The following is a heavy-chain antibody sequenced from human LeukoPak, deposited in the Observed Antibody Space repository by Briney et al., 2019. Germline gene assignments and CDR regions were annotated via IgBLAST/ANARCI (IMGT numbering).Heavy chain of an antibody. CDR1: GDSISTSNSY. CDR2: IYYSGNT. V-gene: IGHV4-39*07. D-gene: IGHD5/OR15-5a*01. Sequence: KPSETLSLTCTVSGDSISTSNSYWGWIRQPPGKGLEWIGSIYYSGNTYYNPSLKSRVTISVDTSKNQFSLKLSSVTAADTAVYYCARDLYDLNPYHWFDPWGQGTLVTVSS. J-gene: IGHJ5*02. CDR3: ARDLYDLNPYHWFDP.